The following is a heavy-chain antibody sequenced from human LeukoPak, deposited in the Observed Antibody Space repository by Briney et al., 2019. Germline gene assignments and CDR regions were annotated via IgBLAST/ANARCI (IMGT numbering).Heavy chain of an antibody. CDR3: VRSADYGSGSWDYYYMDV. V-gene: IGHV3-35*02. Sequence: PGGSLRLSCAVSGFTFNNSDMNWVHQAPGKGLEWVSGVSWNSNRTHYADSVKGQFIISRDNSRNTLYLQTNSLRAEDTAVYYCVRSADYGSGSWDYYYMDVWGKGTTVTVSS. CDR1: GFTFNNSD. CDR2: VSWNSNRT. D-gene: IGHD3-10*01. J-gene: IGHJ6*03.